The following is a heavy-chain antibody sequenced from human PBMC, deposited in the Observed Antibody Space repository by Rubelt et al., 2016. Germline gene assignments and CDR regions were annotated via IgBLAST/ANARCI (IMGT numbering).Heavy chain of an antibody. Sequence: QIQLRESGPGLVTPSGTLSLTCTVSGYSITSNIHYCGWIRQSPGKGLEWIGSICYSGRTYDNPSLKTRVTLSVDPSKNQFSRKLGSVTAADTAVYYCARVNYAEYYGLDVWGQGTTVTVSS. CDR2: ICYSGRT. CDR3: ARVNYAEYYGLDV. D-gene: IGHD2-2*01. CDR1: GYSITSNIHY. J-gene: IGHJ6*02. V-gene: IGHV4-39*07.